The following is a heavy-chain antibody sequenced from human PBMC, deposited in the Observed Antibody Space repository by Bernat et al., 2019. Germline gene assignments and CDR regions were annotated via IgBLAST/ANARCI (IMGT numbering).Heavy chain of an antibody. J-gene: IGHJ4*02. CDR1: GFTFSSYS. CDR2: ISSSSSYI. D-gene: IGHD6-13*01. Sequence: EVQLVESGGGLVKPGGSLRLSCAASGFTFSSYSMNWVRQAPGKGLEWVSSISSSSSYIYYADSVKGRFTISRDNAKNSLYLQMNSLRAEDTAVYYCAREKTAYGSSWYLLHWGQGTLVTVSS. V-gene: IGHV3-21*01. CDR3: AREKTAYGSSWYLLH.